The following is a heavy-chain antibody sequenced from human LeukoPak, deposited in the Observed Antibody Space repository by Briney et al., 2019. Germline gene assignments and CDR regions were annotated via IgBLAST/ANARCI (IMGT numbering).Heavy chain of an antibody. Sequence: PGGSLRLSCAASGFTVSSNYMSWVRQAPGKGLEWVSVIYSGGSTYYADSVKGRFTISRDNSKNTLYLQMNSLRAEDTAVYYCARAKLTFGGVIVSFYFDYWGQGTLVTVSS. CDR1: GFTVSSNY. CDR2: IYSGGST. V-gene: IGHV3-53*01. D-gene: IGHD3-16*02. J-gene: IGHJ4*02. CDR3: ARAKLTFGGVIVSFYFDY.